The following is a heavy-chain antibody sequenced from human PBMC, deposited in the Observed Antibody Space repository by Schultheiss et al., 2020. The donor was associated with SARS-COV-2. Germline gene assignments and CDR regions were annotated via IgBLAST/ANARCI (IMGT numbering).Heavy chain of an antibody. J-gene: IGHJ2*01. CDR3: ARDRYDFWSGYVSYWYFDL. V-gene: IGHV1-18*04. D-gene: IGHD3-3*01. CDR1: GYTFTSYG. Sequence: ASVKVSCKASGYTFTSYGISWVRQAPGQGLEWMGWISAYNGNTNYAQKLQGRVTMTTDTSTSTAYMELSSLRSEDTAVYYCARDRYDFWSGYVSYWYFDLWGRGTLVNVSS. CDR2: ISAYNGNT.